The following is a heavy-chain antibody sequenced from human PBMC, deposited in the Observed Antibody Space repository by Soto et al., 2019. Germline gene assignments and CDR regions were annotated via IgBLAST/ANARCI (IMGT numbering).Heavy chain of an antibody. J-gene: IGHJ4*02. Sequence: GASVKVSCKASGYTFSGFYMHWVRQAPGQGLEWMGWINPNSGGTKSAEKFRGRVTMTRDTSISTAYMELSRLTSDDTAVYYCASAAVTFTAGLDFWGKGTQVTVSS. V-gene: IGHV1-2*02. CDR3: ASAAVTFTAGLDF. D-gene: IGHD2-21*02. CDR1: GYTFSGFY. CDR2: INPNSGGT.